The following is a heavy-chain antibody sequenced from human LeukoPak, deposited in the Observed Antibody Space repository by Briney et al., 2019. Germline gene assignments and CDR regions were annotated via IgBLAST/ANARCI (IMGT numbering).Heavy chain of an antibody. D-gene: IGHD6-19*01. J-gene: IGHJ4*02. Sequence: GGSLRLSCAASGFTFSSHWMHWVRQAPGKGLVWVSRIDYDGINTNYADSVKGRFTISRDTSKNTVSLQMNSLRAEDTAVYYCAGDKTTGGWYEFDYWGQGTLVTVSS. CDR2: IDYDGINT. CDR1: GFTFSSHW. CDR3: AGDKTTGGWYEFDY. V-gene: IGHV3-74*01.